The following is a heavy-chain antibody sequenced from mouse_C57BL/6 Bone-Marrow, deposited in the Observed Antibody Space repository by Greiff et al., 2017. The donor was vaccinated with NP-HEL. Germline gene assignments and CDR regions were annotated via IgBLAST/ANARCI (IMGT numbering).Heavy chain of an antibody. CDR3: ASYFYAMDY. V-gene: IGHV5-6*02. CDR1: GFTFSSYG. Sequence: VMPVESGGDLVKPGGSLKLSRAASGFTFSSYGMSWVRQTPYKRPEWVATISSGGCYTYYPDSVKGRFTISRDNANNPLYLPMSSLKSEDTAMYYCASYFYAMDYWGQGTSVTVSS. D-gene: IGHD1-1*01. CDR2: ISSGGCYT. J-gene: IGHJ4*01.